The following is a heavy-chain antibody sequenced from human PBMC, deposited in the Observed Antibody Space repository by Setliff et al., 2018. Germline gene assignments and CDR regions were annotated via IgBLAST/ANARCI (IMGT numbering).Heavy chain of an antibody. V-gene: IGHV3-53*01. Sequence: GGSLRLSCAGSGFAVSGAYMSWVRQAPGKGLEWVSIIYSSGNTAYTDSVKGRSTISRDTSKNTVYLQMNNVTVDDTAVYFCARRGYSHDSSDYNRRKVFDYFDFWGQGAQVTVSS. CDR2: IYSSGNT. CDR3: ARRGYSHDSSDYNRRKVFDYFDF. CDR1: GFAVSGAY. J-gene: IGHJ4*02. D-gene: IGHD3-22*01.